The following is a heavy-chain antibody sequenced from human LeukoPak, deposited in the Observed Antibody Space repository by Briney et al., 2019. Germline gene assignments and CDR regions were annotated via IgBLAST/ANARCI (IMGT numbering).Heavy chain of an antibody. J-gene: IGHJ6*03. CDR1: GGSFSGYY. CDR2: INHSGST. D-gene: IGHD7-27*01. V-gene: IGHV4-34*01. CDR3: ARLSGGEDYYYYYYMDV. Sequence: SETLSLTCAVYGGSFSGYYWSWLRQPPGKGLEWIGEINHSGSTNYNPSLKSRVTISVDTSKNQFSLKLSSVTAADTAVYYCARLSGGEDYYYYYYMDVWGKGTTVTVSS.